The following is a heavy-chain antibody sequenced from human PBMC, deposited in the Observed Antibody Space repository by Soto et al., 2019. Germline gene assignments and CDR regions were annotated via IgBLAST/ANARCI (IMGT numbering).Heavy chain of an antibody. V-gene: IGHV2-5*02. Sequence: QITLKESGPTLVKPTQTLTLTCTFSGFSLSTSGVGVGWIRQPPGKALEWLALIYWDDDKRYSPSLKSSLTTTKDPSKNQVVLTMTNMDPVDTATYYCAHSGLATVTTPGTRFDYWGQGTLVTVSS. CDR1: GFSLSTSGVG. CDR3: AHSGLATVTTPGTRFDY. CDR2: IYWDDDK. D-gene: IGHD4-17*01. J-gene: IGHJ4*02.